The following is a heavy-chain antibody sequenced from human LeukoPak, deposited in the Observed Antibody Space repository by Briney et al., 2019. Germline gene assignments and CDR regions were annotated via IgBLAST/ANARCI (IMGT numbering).Heavy chain of an antibody. Sequence: GGSLRLSCAASGFTFSHYAMHWVRQAPGKGLEWVAVISYDGSNKYYADSVKGRFTISRDNSKNTLYLQMNSLRAEDTALYYCARMDSSTWYECIFDPWGQGTLVTVSS. CDR3: ARMDSSTWYECIFDP. CDR2: ISYDGSNK. CDR1: GFTFSHYA. D-gene: IGHD6-13*01. V-gene: IGHV3-30*04. J-gene: IGHJ5*02.